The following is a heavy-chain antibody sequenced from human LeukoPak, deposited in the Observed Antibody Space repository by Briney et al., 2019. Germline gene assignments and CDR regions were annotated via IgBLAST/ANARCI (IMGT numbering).Heavy chain of an antibody. CDR2: INPSGGST. CDR3: ARARDYGDYVFDY. J-gene: IGHJ4*02. CDR1: GYTFSTYY. Sequence: ASVKFSCKASGYTFSTYYIHWVRQAPGQGLEWMGIINPSGGSTRYAQKFQGRVTMTRDTSTSTAYMELTSLRSEDTAVLYCARARDYGDYVFDYWGQGTLVTVSS. D-gene: IGHD4-17*01. V-gene: IGHV1-46*01.